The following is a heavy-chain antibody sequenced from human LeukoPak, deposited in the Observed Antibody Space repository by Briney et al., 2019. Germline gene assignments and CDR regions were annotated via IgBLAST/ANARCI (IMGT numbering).Heavy chain of an antibody. CDR2: TYSGGNT. V-gene: IGHV3-66*01. D-gene: IGHD3-22*01. J-gene: IGHJ4*01. CDR3: AKDRSYYYDNSGLI. CDR1: GFTVSTNF. Sequence: GGSLRLSCAVSGFTVSTNFMSWVRQAPGKGLEWVSVTYSGGNTYYADPVKGRFTISRDNSKNTLYLQMNSLRAEDTAVYYCAKDRSYYYDNSGLIWGQGTLVTVSS.